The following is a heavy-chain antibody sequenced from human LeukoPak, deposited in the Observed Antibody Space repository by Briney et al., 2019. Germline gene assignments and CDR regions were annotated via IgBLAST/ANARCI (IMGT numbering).Heavy chain of an antibody. CDR2: INPSGGST. CDR3: ARGGLADYADY. Sequence: ASVKVSCKASGYTFTSYYMHWVRQAPGQGLEWLGIINPSGGSTSYAQKFQGRVTMTRDTSTSTVYMEVSSLRSEDTAVYYCARGGLADYADYWGQGTLVTVSS. J-gene: IGHJ4*02. CDR1: GYTFTSYY. V-gene: IGHV1-46*01.